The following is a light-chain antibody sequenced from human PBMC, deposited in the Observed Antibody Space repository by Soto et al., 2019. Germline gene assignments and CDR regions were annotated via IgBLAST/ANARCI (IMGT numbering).Light chain of an antibody. Sequence: EIVLTQSPGTLSLSPGERATLSCRASQSISSTYLTWYHQRPGQAPRLLIYDASRRATGIPDRFSGSGSGTDFSLTISRLEPEDFALYFCQHYDSARWTFGLGTKVEIE. J-gene: IGKJ1*01. V-gene: IGKV3-20*01. CDR1: QSISSTY. CDR3: QHYDSARWT. CDR2: DAS.